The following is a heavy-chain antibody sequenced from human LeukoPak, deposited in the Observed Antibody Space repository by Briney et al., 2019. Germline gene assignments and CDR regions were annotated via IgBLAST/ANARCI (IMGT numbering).Heavy chain of an antibody. CDR2: ISSSSSYI. CDR3: ARDPSDDFWSGYYPLHFDY. CDR1: GFTFSGYS. D-gene: IGHD3-3*01. V-gene: IGHV3-21*01. J-gene: IGHJ4*02. Sequence: PGGSLRLSCAASGFTFSGYSMNWVRQAPGKGLEWVSSISSSSSYIYYADSVKGRFTISRDNAKNSLYLQMNSLRAEDTAVYYCARDPSDDFWSGYYPLHFDYWGQGTLVTVSS.